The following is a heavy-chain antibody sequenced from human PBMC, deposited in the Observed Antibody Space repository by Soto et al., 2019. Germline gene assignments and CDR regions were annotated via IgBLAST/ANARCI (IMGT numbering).Heavy chain of an antibody. V-gene: IGHV3-30*03. Sequence: GGSLRLSCAASGFNFGFFGMHWVRQAPGKGLEWVAFISGDGINTQYADSVRGRFTLSRDYSRKTMYLQMDSLRDEDTALYYCARGNLNFDFDSCGPGTLVTVSS. CDR3: ARGNLNFDFDS. CDR1: GFNFGFFG. CDR2: ISGDGINT. J-gene: IGHJ4*02. D-gene: IGHD1-7*01.